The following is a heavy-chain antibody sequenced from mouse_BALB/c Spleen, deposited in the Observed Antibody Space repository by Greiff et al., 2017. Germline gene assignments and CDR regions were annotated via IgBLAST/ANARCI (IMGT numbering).Heavy chain of an antibody. CDR2: ISYDGSN. V-gene: IGHV3-6*02. CDR1: GYSITSGYY. Sequence: ESGPGLVKPSQSLSLTCSVTGYSITSGYYWNWIRQFPGNKLEWMGYISYDGSNNYNPSLKNRISITRDTSKNQFFLKLNSVTTEDTATYYCARDSNTWFAYWGQGTLVTVSA. CDR3: ARDSNTWFAY. J-gene: IGHJ3*01.